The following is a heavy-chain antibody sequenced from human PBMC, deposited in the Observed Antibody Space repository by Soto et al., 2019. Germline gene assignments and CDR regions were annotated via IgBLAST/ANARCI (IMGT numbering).Heavy chain of an antibody. V-gene: IGHV1-8*01. CDR1: GNTFTSYD. D-gene: IGHD3-10*01. J-gene: IGHJ4*02. CDR3: ARGRASGSYYLLDY. CDR2: INPNSGNI. Sequence: ASLKVSCKASGNTFTSYDINWVRQATGHGLEWMGWINPNSGNIGYAQKFQGRVTMTRDTAIRTAYMEVSRLRSDDTAVYYCARGRASGSYYLLDYWGQGTLVTVSS.